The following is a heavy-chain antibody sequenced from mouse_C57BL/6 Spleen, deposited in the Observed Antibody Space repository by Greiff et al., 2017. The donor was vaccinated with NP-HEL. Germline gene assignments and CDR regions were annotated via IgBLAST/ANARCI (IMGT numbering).Heavy chain of an antibody. Sequence: QVQLQQSGAELVKPGASVKISCKASGYAFSSYWMNWVKQRPGKGLEWIGQIYPGDGDTNYNGKFKGKATLTADKSSSTAYMQLSSLTSEDSAVYFCATPYDGYSWFAYWGQGTLVTVSA. CDR2: IYPGDGDT. CDR1: GYAFSSYW. V-gene: IGHV1-80*01. D-gene: IGHD2-3*01. J-gene: IGHJ3*01. CDR3: ATPYDGYSWFAY.